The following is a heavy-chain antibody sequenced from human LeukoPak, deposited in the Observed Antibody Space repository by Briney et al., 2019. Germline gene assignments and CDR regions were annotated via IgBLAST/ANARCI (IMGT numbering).Heavy chain of an antibody. J-gene: IGHJ4*02. D-gene: IGHD6-19*01. V-gene: IGHV3-23*01. CDR1: EFTFSSYA. CDR2: ISDSGSST. CDR3: AKSPHYSSGWGVFDY. Sequence: GGSLRLSCAASEFTFSSYAMSWVRRAPGKGLEWVSVISDSGSSTYYTDSVKGRFTISRDNSKNTLYLQMNSLRAEDTAVYYCAKSPHYSSGWGVFDYWGQGTLVTVSS.